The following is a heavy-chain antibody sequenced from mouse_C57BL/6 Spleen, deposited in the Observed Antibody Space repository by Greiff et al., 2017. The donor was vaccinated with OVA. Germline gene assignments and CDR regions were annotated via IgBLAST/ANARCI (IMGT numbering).Heavy chain of an antibody. CDR3: ARSQYYYGSSYGFAY. CDR1: GYAFSSSW. D-gene: IGHD1-1*01. J-gene: IGHJ3*01. CDR2: IYPGDGDT. V-gene: IGHV1-82*01. Sequence: VQLQQSGPELVKPGASVKISCKASGYAFSSSWMNWVKQRPGKGLEWIGRIYPGDGDTNYNGKFKGKATLTADKSSSTAYMQLSSLTSEDSAVYFCARSQYYYGSSYGFAYWGQGTLVTVSA.